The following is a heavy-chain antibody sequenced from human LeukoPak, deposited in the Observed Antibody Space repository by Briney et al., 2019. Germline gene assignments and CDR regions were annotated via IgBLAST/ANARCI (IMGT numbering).Heavy chain of an antibody. Sequence: GGSLRLSCAASGFTFSSYSMNWVRQAPGKGLEWVSSISSSSSYIYYADSVKGRFTISRDNAKNSLYLQMNSLRAEDTAVYYCAKDLDYGGSKFDYWGQGTLVTVSS. CDR3: AKDLDYGGSKFDY. V-gene: IGHV3-21*04. CDR1: GFTFSSYS. J-gene: IGHJ4*02. D-gene: IGHD4-17*01. CDR2: ISSSSSYI.